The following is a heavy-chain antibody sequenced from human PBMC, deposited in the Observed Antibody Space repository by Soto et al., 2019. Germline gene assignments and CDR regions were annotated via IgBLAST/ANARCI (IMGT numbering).Heavy chain of an antibody. D-gene: IGHD1-26*01. V-gene: IGHV3-13*01. CDR2: IGTAGDT. Sequence: GGSLRLSCAASGFTFSSYDMHWVRQATGKGLEWVSAIGTAGDTYYPGSVKGRFTISRENAKNSLYLQMNSLRAEDTAVYYCARAFPGVGATEGYYYYGMDVWGQGTTVTVSS. J-gene: IGHJ6*02. CDR1: GFTFSSYD. CDR3: ARAFPGVGATEGYYYYGMDV.